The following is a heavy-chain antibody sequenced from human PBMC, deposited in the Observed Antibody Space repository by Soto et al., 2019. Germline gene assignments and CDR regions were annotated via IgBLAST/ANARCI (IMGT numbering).Heavy chain of an antibody. CDR2: IIPLFASV. V-gene: IGHV1-69*18. D-gene: IGHD1-26*01. CDR1: GGTFNSYA. J-gene: IGHJ4*02. CDR3: ARGKSSDWEQRYCFDF. Sequence: QVQLMQSGAEVEKPGSSVKVSCKASGGTFNSYAITWVRQAPGQGLEWVGTIIPLFASVNYAQKFQGRVTITADASTRTAYLELNSLRSEDTAVFYCARGKSSDWEQRYCFDFWGQGTLVTVSS.